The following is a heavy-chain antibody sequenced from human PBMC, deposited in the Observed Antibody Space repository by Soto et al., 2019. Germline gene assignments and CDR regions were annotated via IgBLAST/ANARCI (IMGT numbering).Heavy chain of an antibody. J-gene: IGHJ6*02. Sequence: SETLSLTCTVSGGSISSSTYYWGWIRQPPGKGLEWIGSFYYSGSTYYRPSLKSRVTISVDTSKNQFSLKLSSVTAADTAVYYCARHVGDILTGYDYYYYGVDVWGQGTTVT. CDR2: FYYSGST. CDR3: ARHVGDILTGYDYYYYGVDV. V-gene: IGHV4-39*01. D-gene: IGHD3-9*01. CDR1: GGSISSSTYY.